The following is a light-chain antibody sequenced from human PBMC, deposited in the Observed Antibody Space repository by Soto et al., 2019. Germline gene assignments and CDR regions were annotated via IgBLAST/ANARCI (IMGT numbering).Light chain of an antibody. Sequence: QSVLTQPASVSGSPGQSITISCTGTSSDVGIYNYVSWYQQHPGKAPKLMIYQVTNRPSGVSNRFSGSKSGNTASLTISGLQAEDEADYYRSSYTGSTNYVFGTGTKVTVL. J-gene: IGLJ1*01. CDR3: SSYTGSTNYV. CDR1: SSDVGIYNY. CDR2: QVT. V-gene: IGLV2-14*01.